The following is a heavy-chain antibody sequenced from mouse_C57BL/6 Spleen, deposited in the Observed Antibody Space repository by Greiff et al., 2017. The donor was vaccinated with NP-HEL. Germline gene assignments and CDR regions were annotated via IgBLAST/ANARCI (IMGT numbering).Heavy chain of an antibody. Sequence: QVTLKESGPGILQPSQTLSLTCSFSGFSLSTFGMGVGWIRQPSGKGLEWLAHIWWDDDKYYNPALTSRLTISKDTSKNQVFLKIANVDTADTATYYCARMGDGNYEGGAMDYWGQGTSVTVSS. CDR3: ARMGDGNYEGGAMDY. J-gene: IGHJ4*01. CDR2: IWWDDDK. V-gene: IGHV8-8*01. D-gene: IGHD2-1*01. CDR1: GFSLSTFGMG.